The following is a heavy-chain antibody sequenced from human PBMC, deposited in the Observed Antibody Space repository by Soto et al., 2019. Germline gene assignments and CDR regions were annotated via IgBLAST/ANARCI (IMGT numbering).Heavy chain of an antibody. CDR1: GYIFTAYS. V-gene: IGHV1-46*01. D-gene: IGHD1-26*01. CDR2: VNPSGGST. J-gene: IGHJ4*02. CDR3: ARGPEDSDVPRWDY. Sequence: QVQLVQSGAEVKKPGASVKVSCKASGYIFTAYSMHWVRQAPGQGLEWMGVVNPSGGSTNYAQNFQGRITMTRDTSTSTVYMDLSSLTSEDTAMYFCARGPEDSDVPRWDYWGQGTLVTVSS.